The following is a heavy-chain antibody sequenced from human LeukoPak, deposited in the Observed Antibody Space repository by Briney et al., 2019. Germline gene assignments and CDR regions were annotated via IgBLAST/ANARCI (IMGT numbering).Heavy chain of an antibody. J-gene: IGHJ4*02. Sequence: ASVKVSCKASGYTFTNYTLNWVRQAPGQGLEWMGWIDTNTGNPTYAQGFIGRFVLSLDTSVTTAYLQISNLKAEDTAVYYCARGYDTTGYFSYWGQGTLVTVSS. D-gene: IGHD3-22*01. CDR2: IDTNTGNP. CDR3: ARGYDTTGYFSY. V-gene: IGHV7-4-1*02. CDR1: GYTFTNYT.